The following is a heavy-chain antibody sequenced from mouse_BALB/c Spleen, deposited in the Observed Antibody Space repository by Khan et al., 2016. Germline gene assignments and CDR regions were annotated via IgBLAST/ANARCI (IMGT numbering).Heavy chain of an antibody. D-gene: IGHD2-13*01. CDR3: AIGGDYGGFTS. CDR2: INTYTGEP. V-gene: IGHV9-3-1*01. CDR1: GYTFTNYG. J-gene: IGHJ3*01. Sequence: LVESGPELKKPGETVKISCKASGYTFTNYGMNWVKQTPGKGLKWMGWINTYTGEPTYADDFKGRFAFSLQTSASTAYLQIINLKNEDTATYFCAIGGDYGGFTSWGQGTLVTVSA.